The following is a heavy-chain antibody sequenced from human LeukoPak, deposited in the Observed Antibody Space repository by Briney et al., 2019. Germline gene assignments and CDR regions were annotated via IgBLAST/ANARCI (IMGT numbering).Heavy chain of an antibody. J-gene: IGHJ6*02. V-gene: IGHV4-59*01. CDR3: ARAHGGYYYYGMDV. Sequence: SETLSLTCAVYGGSFSGYYWSWIRQPPGKGLEWIGYIYYSGSTNYNPSLKSRVTISVDTSKNQFSLKLSSVTAADTAVYYCARAHGGYYYYGMDVWGQGTTVTVSS. CDR2: IYYSGST. CDR1: GGSFSGYY. D-gene: IGHD2-15*01.